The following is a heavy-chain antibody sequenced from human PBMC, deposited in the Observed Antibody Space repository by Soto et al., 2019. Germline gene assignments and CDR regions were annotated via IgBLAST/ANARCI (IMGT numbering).Heavy chain of an antibody. CDR3: ARALVEVINYYYGMDV. CDR1: GGTFSSYA. J-gene: IGHJ6*02. Sequence: GASVKVSCKASGGTFSSYAISWVRQAPGQGLEWMGGIIPIFGTANYAQKFQGRVTITADESTSTAYMELSSLRSEDTAVYYCARALVEVINYYYGMDVWGQGTTVTVSS. CDR2: IIPIFGTA. V-gene: IGHV1-69*13. D-gene: IGHD3-22*01.